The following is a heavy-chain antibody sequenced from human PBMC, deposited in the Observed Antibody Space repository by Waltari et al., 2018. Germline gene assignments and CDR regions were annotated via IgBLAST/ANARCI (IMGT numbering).Heavy chain of an antibody. D-gene: IGHD2-15*01. J-gene: IGHJ6*02. CDR2: IGTAGET. V-gene: IGHV3-13*01. CDR3: ARSRGGHSSVYYWYGLDV. CDR1: GFTLSDFE. Sequence: EVQLVESGGGLVQPGGSLRLSCVASGFTLSDFELHLVRQVPGKGLEWVSTIGTAGETSYPGSVKGRFTISREDAKNTFYLQMNSLGAGDTAVYYCARSRGGHSSVYYWYGLDVWGQGTTVTVSS.